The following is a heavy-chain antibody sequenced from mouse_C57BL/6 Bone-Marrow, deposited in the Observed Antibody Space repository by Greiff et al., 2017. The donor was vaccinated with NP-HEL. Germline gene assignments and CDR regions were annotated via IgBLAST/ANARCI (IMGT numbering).Heavy chain of an antibody. CDR1: GFTFSDYG. J-gene: IGHJ4*01. CDR2: ISSGSSTI. V-gene: IGHV5-17*01. CDR3: ARFITTATYYAMDY. D-gene: IGHD1-1*01. Sequence: EVQGVESGGGLVKPGGSLKLSCAASGFTFSDYGMHWVRQAPEKGLEWVAYISSGSSTIYYADTVKGRFTISRDNAKNTLFLQMTSLRSEDTAMDYCARFITTATYYAMDYWGQGTSVTVSS.